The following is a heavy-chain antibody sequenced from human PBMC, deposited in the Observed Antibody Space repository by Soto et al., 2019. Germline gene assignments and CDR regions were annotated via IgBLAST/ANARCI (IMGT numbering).Heavy chain of an antibody. J-gene: IGHJ6*02. V-gene: IGHV3-23*01. CDR1: GFTFSSYA. Sequence: GGSLRLSCAASGFTFSSYAMSWVRQAPGKGLEWVSAISGSGGSTYYADSVKGRFTISRDNSKNTLYLQMNSLRAEDTAVYYCAKEGIGTVTNYYYYYGMDVWGQGTTVTVSS. D-gene: IGHD4-4*01. CDR2: ISGSGGST. CDR3: AKEGIGTVTNYYYYYGMDV.